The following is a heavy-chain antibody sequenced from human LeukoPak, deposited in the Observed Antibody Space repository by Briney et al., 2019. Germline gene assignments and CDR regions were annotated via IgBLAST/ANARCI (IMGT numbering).Heavy chain of an antibody. CDR2: FSGSDTSRT. Sequence: TGGSLRLSYVASGFTFRIYGMAWVRQAPGKGLEWVSTFSGSDTSRTYYSDSVKGRFTISSDNSKNQVHLQMSNLRPEDTAVYFVARGISSSLLGQYFDAWGRGTVVSVSS. D-gene: IGHD6-13*01. CDR3: ARGISSSLLGQYFDA. V-gene: IGHV3-23*01. J-gene: IGHJ4*02. CDR1: GFTFRIYG.